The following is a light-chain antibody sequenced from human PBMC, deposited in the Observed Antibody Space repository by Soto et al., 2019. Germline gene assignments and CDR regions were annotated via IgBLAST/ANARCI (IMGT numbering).Light chain of an antibody. CDR2: WAS. V-gene: IGKV4-1*01. CDR3: QQYYSTPRT. J-gene: IGKJ1*01. Sequence: DIVMTQSTDSLAVSLGERATINCKSSQIVLYSSNNKNYLAWYQQKPGQPPKLLIYWASTRESGVPDRFSGSGSGTDFTLTISSLQAEDVAVYYCQQYYSTPRTFGQGTKVDI. CDR1: QIVLYSSNNKNY.